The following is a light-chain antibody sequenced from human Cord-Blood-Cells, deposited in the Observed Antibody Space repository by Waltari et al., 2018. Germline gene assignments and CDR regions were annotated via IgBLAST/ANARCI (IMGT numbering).Light chain of an antibody. CDR1: QSISSY. J-gene: IGKJ2*03. CDR2: AAS. Sequence: DIQMTQSQSSLSASVGDRVTITCRASQSISSYLNWYQQKPGKAPKLLIYAASSLQSGVPSRFSGSGSGTDFTLIISSLQPEDFATYYCQQSYSTPYSFGQGTKLEMK. CDR3: QQSYSTPYS. V-gene: IGKV1-39*01.